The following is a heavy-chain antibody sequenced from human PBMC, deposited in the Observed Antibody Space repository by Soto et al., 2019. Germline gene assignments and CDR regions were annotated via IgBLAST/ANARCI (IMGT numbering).Heavy chain of an antibody. V-gene: IGHV1-18*01. J-gene: IGHJ4*02. CDR3: ARAGEAIRDFWGGFFPGPHFDS. Sequence: QVQLVQSGAEVKKPGASVKVSCKASGYTFTSYGISWVRQAPGQGLEWMGWISAYNGNTNYAQKLQGRVTMTTDTPTSTAYRELGSLSFDDTAFYYCARAGEAIRDFWGGFFPGPHFDSGGQGPLVPVSS. D-gene: IGHD3-3*01. CDR1: GYTFTSYG. CDR2: ISAYNGNT.